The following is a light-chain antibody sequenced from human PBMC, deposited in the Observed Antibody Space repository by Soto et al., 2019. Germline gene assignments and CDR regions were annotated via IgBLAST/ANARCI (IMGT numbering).Light chain of an antibody. Sequence: EVVMTQSPATLSVSPGERATLSCRASQSVSRNLAWYQQKPGQAPRLLIYDASTRATGIPARFSGSGSGTEFTLTIRSLQSEDFAVYYCQQFNNWPRTFGQGTKVEIK. V-gene: IGKV3-15*01. J-gene: IGKJ1*01. CDR2: DAS. CDR1: QSVSRN. CDR3: QQFNNWPRT.